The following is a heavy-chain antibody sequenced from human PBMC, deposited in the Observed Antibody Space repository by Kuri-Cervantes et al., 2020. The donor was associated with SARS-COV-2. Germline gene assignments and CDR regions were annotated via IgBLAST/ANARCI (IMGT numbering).Heavy chain of an antibody. Sequence: GESLKISCAASGFTFSSYSMNWVRQAPGKGLEWVSSISSSSSYIYYADSVKGRFTISRDNSKNTLYLQMNSLRAEDTAVYYCARDSGGDYGSSYFDYWAREPWSPSPQ. J-gene: IGHJ4*02. CDR2: ISSSSSYI. D-gene: IGHD4-17*01. CDR3: ARDSGGDYGSSYFDY. CDR1: GFTFSSYS. V-gene: IGHV3-21*01.